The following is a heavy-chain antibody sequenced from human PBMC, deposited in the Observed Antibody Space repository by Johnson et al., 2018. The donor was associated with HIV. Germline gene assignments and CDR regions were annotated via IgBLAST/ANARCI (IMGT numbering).Heavy chain of an antibody. D-gene: IGHD6-13*01. CDR3: TTYSIIHAFDI. V-gene: IGHV3-53*01. J-gene: IGHJ3*02. CDR1: GFTFSSYA. Sequence: VQLVESGGGLKQPGGSLRLSCAASGFTFSSYAMHWVRQAPGKGLEWVSFIYSGGTTYYADSVKGRFTISRDNSKNTLYLQMNSLRAEDTAVYYCTTYSIIHAFDIWGQGTMVTVSS. CDR2: IYSGGTT.